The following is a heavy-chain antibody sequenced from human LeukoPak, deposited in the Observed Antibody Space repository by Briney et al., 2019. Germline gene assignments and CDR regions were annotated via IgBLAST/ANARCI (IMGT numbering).Heavy chain of an antibody. D-gene: IGHD3-3*01. CDR1: GYTFTSYG. CDR2: ISAYNGNT. V-gene: IGHV1-18*01. Sequence: ASLKVSCKASGYTFTSYGISWVRQAPGQGLEWMGWISAYNGNTNYAQKLQGRVTMTTDTSTSTAYMELRSLRSDDTAVYYCASNDERFLEWLWMRAFDIWGQGTMVTGSS. J-gene: IGHJ3*02. CDR3: ASNDERFLEWLWMRAFDI.